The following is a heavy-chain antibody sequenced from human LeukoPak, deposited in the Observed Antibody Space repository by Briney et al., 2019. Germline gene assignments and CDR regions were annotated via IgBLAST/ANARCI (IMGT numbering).Heavy chain of an antibody. D-gene: IGHD1-26*01. CDR3: ARLGGATTGDYYYYYGMDV. V-gene: IGHV4-34*01. CDR2: INHRGST. Sequence: SETLSLTCAVYGGSFSGYYWSWIRQSPGRGLEWIGEINHRGSTNYNPSLKSRVTISLDTSKNQFSLKLSSVTAADTAVYYCARLGGATTGDYYYYYGMDVWGQGTTVTVSS. J-gene: IGHJ6*02. CDR1: GGSFSGYY.